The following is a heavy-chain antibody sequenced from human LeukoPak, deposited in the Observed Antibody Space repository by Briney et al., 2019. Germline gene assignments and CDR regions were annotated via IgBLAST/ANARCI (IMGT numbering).Heavy chain of an antibody. CDR2: FDPEDGET. V-gene: IGHV1-24*01. CDR3: ADLLGDTHFFDY. Sequence: ASVKVSFKVSGTFPLIELSLDWVRQAPGKGLEWMGGFDPEDGETIYAQKFKGRVTTTEYPSTDTAYMDLSSLRSEDTAVYYCADLLGDTHFFDYWSQGTLVTVSS. J-gene: IGHJ4*02. CDR1: GTFPLIELS. D-gene: IGHD1-26*01.